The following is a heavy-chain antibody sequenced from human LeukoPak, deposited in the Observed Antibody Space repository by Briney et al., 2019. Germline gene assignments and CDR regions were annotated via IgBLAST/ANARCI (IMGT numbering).Heavy chain of an antibody. V-gene: IGHV1-69*05. CDR3: ARGGSAEQLVHGEYYYYYMDV. Sequence: SVKVSCKASGGTFISYAISWVRQAPGQGLEWMGGILPIFGTANYAQKFQGRVTVTTDESTSTAYMELSSLRSEDTAVYYCARGGSAEQLVHGEYYYYYMDVWGKGTTVTVSS. CDR1: GGTFISYA. J-gene: IGHJ6*03. CDR2: ILPIFGTA. D-gene: IGHD6-13*01.